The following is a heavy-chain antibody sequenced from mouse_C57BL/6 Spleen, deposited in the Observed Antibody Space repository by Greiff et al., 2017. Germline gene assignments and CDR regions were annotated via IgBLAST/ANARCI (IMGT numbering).Heavy chain of an antibody. Sequence: QVQLQQPGAELVMPGASVKLSCKASGYTFTSYWMHWVKQRPGQGLEWIGEIDPSDSYTNYNQKFKGKSTLTVDKSSSTAYMQLSSLTSEDSAVYYCARGSTMINYFDYWGQGTTLTVSS. CDR3: ARGSTMINYFDY. J-gene: IGHJ2*01. CDR2: IDPSDSYT. V-gene: IGHV1-69*01. D-gene: IGHD2-4*01. CDR1: GYTFTSYW.